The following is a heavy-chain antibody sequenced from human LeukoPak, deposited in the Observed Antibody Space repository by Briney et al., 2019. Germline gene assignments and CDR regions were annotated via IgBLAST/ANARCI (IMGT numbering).Heavy chain of an antibody. CDR1: GGSISSITYF. CDR3: ARQGTYSSSWSSFDY. Sequence: SETLSLTCTVSGGSISSITYFWGWIRQPPGKGLEWIGSIYYSGSTYYNPSLKSRVTISVDTSKNQFSVKVSSVTAADTAVYYCARQGTYSSSWSSFDYWGQGTLVTVSS. V-gene: IGHV4-39*01. J-gene: IGHJ4*02. CDR2: IYYSGST. D-gene: IGHD6-13*01.